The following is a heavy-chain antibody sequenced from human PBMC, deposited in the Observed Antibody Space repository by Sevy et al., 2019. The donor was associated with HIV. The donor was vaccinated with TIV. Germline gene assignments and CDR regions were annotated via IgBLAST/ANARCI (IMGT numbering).Heavy chain of an antibody. CDR3: AREGCSKPHDY. J-gene: IGHJ4*02. CDR2: LSFACGRI. V-gene: IGHV3-23*01. Sequence: GGSLRLSCVASGFTFSKYSMSWVRQTPGKGLEWVSTLSFACGRINYADSVKGRFTMSRDDSRNTFYLQMDSLRAEDTAIYYCAREGCSKPHDYRGQGTLVTVSS. D-gene: IGHD2-2*01. CDR1: GFTFSKYS.